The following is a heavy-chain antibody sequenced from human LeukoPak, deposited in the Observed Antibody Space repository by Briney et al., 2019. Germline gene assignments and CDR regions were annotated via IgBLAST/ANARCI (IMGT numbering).Heavy chain of an antibody. V-gene: IGHV4-34*01. J-gene: IGHJ5*02. D-gene: IGHD3-9*01. Sequence: PSETLSLTCAVYGGSFSGYYWSWIRQPPGKGLEWIGEINHSGSTNYNPSLKSRVTMSVDTSKNQFSLKLSSVTAADTAVYYCARDLDILTGYYGSWFDPWGQGTLVTVSS. CDR1: GGSFSGYY. CDR2: INHSGST. CDR3: ARDLDILTGYYGSWFDP.